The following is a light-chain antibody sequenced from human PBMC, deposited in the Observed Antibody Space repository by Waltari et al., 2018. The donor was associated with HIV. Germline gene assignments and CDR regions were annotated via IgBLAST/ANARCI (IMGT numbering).Light chain of an antibody. CDR1: SSDIGPYKY. CDR3: SSYISTTTL. J-gene: IGLJ1*01. Sequence: QSAPTQPASVSGSPGQSITISCPGTSSDIGPYKYVSWYQQSPGKAPKLIIYEVSNRPSGVSNRFSGSKSGNTASLTISGLQAEDEADYYCSSYISTTTLFGTGTKVTVL. CDR2: EVS. V-gene: IGLV2-14*01.